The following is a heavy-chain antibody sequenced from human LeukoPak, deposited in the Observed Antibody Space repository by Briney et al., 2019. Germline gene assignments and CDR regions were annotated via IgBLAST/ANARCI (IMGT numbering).Heavy chain of an antibody. CDR1: EFSVSNNY. J-gene: IGHJ4*02. D-gene: IGHD2-15*01. Sequence: GGSLRLSCTASEFSVSNNYMSWVRQAPGKGLEWVSVIYSGGSTYYADSVKGRFTISRDNSKNTLYLQMNSLRGEDKAVYYCARDTHGDLGYCSGGSCSRSLWGQGTLVTVSS. CDR3: ARDTHGDLGYCSGGSCSRSL. V-gene: IGHV3-66*01. CDR2: IYSGGST.